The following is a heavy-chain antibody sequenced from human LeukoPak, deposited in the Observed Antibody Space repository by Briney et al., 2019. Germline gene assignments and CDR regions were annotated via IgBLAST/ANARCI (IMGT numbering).Heavy chain of an antibody. CDR2: IRSKANSYAT. Sequence: GSLRLSCAASGFTFSGSAMHWVRQASGKGLEWVGRIRSKANSYATAYAASVKGRFTISRDDSKNTAYLQMNSLKTEDTAVYYCTRHAFGYDSSRVTDYWGQGTLVTVSS. V-gene: IGHV3-73*01. J-gene: IGHJ4*02. CDR3: TRHAFGYDSSRVTDY. D-gene: IGHD5-12*01. CDR1: GFTFSGSA.